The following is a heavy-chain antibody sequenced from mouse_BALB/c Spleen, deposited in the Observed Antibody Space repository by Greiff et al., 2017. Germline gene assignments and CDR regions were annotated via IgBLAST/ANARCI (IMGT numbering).Heavy chain of an antibody. D-gene: IGHD1-1*01. CDR3: TYYGSSYWFAY. V-gene: IGHV14-3*02. Sequence: EVQLQQSGAELVKPGASVKLSCTASGFNIKDTYMHWVKQRPEQGLEWIGRIDPANGNTKYDPKFQGKATITADTSSNTAYLQLSSLTSEDTAVYYCTYYGSSYWFAYWGQGTLVTVSA. CDR1: GFNIKDTY. J-gene: IGHJ3*01. CDR2: IDPANGNT.